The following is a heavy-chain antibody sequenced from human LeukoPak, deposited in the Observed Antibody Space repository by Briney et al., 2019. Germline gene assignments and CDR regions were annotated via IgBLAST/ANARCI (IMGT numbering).Heavy chain of an antibody. CDR2: INHSGST. D-gene: IGHD5-12*01. CDR1: GGSFSGYY. CDR3: ARRDIVATPLDY. J-gene: IGHJ4*02. Sequence: SETLSLTCAVYGGSFSGYYWSWIRQPPGKGLEWIGEINHSGSTNYNPSLKSRVTISVDTSKNQFSLKLSSVTAADTAVYYCARRDIVATPLDYWGQGTLVTVSS. V-gene: IGHV4-34*01.